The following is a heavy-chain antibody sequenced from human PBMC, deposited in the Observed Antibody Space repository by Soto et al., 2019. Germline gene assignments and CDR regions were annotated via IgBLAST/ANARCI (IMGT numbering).Heavy chain of an antibody. D-gene: IGHD2-8*01. CDR2: LSFDGTIK. Sequence: QVQLVESGGGVVQPGGSLRLSCSASGFSFSSSAMHWVRQAPGKGLEWVAALSFDGTIKYYTDSVKARFTVSRDNSNNTLILQMNSLRAEDTALYYCARAFCLNGICYRIPVTMDVWGQGT. J-gene: IGHJ6*02. CDR3: ARAFCLNGICYRIPVTMDV. V-gene: IGHV3-30*04. CDR1: GFSFSSSA.